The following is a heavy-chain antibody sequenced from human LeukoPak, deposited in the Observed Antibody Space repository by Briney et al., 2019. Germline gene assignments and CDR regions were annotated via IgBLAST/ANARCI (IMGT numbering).Heavy chain of an antibody. V-gene: IGHV3-21*01. CDR3: AREKASTTGTTDYDY. D-gene: IGHD1-1*01. CDR1: GFTFSSYS. J-gene: IGHJ4*02. Sequence: GGSLRLSCAASGFTFSSYSMNWVRQAPGKGPEWVSSISSSGSYIYYADSVKGRFTISRDNAKNSLFLQMNSLRAGDTAVYYCAREKASTTGTTDYDYWGQGTLVTVSS. CDR2: ISSSGSYI.